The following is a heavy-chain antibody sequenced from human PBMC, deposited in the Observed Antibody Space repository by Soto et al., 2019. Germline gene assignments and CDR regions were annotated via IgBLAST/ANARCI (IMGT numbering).Heavy chain of an antibody. J-gene: IGHJ6*02. CDR1: GYTFTSYA. CDR3: ARDPLGYCSSTSCYPYYYYGMDV. CDR2: INAGNGNT. V-gene: IGHV1-3*01. Sequence: GASVKVSCKASGYTFTSYAMHWVRQAPGQRLEWMGWINAGNGNTKYSQKFQGRVTITRDTSASTAYMELSSLRSEDTAVYYCARDPLGYCSSTSCYPYYYYGMDVWGQGTTVT. D-gene: IGHD2-2*01.